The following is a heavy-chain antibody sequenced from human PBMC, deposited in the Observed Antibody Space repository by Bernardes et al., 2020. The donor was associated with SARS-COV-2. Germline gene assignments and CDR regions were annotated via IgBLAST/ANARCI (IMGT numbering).Heavy chain of an antibody. CDR2: MDPAGGRI. J-gene: IGHJ4*02. Sequence: GGSLSLSSADSEFTLRPYWVHWVRPVPGKGLVWVSRMDPAGGRIDYADSVRGRFSISRDNAENTVSLQMNSLRAEDTAVYYCIKDFTGEEDYWGQGTLVTVSS. CDR3: IKDFTGEEDY. V-gene: IGHV3-74*01. CDR1: EFTLRPYW.